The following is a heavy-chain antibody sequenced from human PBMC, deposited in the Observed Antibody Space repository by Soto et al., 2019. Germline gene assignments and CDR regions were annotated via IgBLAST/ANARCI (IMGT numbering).Heavy chain of an antibody. D-gene: IGHD5-12*01. J-gene: IGHJ6*02. CDR1: GYSFTSYG. Sequence: GSVKVSCKASGYSFTSYGISWVRQAPGQGLEWMGWISAHTGDTNYAQKFQGRVTMTTDTSTSTAYMELRRLSSDDTALYYCARDFPSTNLYYFGMDVWGQGTTVTVSS. CDR2: ISAHTGDT. V-gene: IGHV1-18*01. CDR3: ARDFPSTNLYYFGMDV.